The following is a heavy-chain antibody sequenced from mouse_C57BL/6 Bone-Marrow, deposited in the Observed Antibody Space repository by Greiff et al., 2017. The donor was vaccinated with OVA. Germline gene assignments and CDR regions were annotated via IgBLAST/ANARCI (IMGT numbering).Heavy chain of an antibody. J-gene: IGHJ2*01. Sequence: DVMLVESGGDLVKPGGSLKLSCAASGFTFSSYGMSWVRQTPDKRLEWVATISSGGSYTYYPDSVKGRFTISRDNAKNTLYLQMSSLKSEDTAMYYCARRGFYFDYWGQGTTLTVSS. CDR3: ARRGFYFDY. CDR2: ISSGGSYT. CDR1: GFTFSSYG. V-gene: IGHV5-6*02.